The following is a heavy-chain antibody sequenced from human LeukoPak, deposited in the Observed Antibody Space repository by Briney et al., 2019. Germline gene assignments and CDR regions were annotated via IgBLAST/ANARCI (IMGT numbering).Heavy chain of an antibody. CDR2: ISSSSSYI. D-gene: IGHD2-8*01. V-gene: IGHV3-21*01. CDR1: GFTFSSYT. Sequence: GSLRLSCAASGFTFSSYTMNWVRQAPGKGLEWVSSISSSSSYIYYADSVKGRFTISRDNAKNSLFLQMNSLRAEDAAVYYCARAYGNGRFDPWGQGTLVTVSS. J-gene: IGHJ5*02. CDR3: ARAYGNGRFDP.